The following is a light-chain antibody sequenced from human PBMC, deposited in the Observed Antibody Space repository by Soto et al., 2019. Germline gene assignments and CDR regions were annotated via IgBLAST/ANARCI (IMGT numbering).Light chain of an antibody. Sequence: EIVLTQSPGTLSLSPGERATLSCRASQSVTSSLVWDQQKAGQAPRLLIYDASNSATGIPARFSGSGSGTDFTLTISSLEPEDSAVYYCQHRSTWPRTFGGGTKVEIK. CDR3: QHRSTWPRT. V-gene: IGKV3-11*01. CDR1: QSVTSS. J-gene: IGKJ4*01. CDR2: DAS.